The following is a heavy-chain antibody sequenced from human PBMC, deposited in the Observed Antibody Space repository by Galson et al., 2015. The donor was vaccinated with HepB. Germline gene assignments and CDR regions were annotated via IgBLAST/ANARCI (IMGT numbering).Heavy chain of an antibody. J-gene: IGHJ5*02. V-gene: IGHV1-24*01. CDR3: AARRSGYNWFDP. CDR2: FDPEDGET. D-gene: IGHD3-10*01. CDR1: GYTLTELS. Sequence: SVKVSCKVCGYTLTELSMHWVRQAPGKELEWMGGFDPEDGETIYAQKFQGRVTMTEDTSTDTAYMELSSLRSEDTAVYYCAARRSGYNWFDPWGQGTLVTVSS.